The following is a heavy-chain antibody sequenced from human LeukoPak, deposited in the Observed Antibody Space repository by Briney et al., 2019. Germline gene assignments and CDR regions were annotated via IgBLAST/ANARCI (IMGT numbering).Heavy chain of an antibody. CDR3: ASTWNYLYFDY. D-gene: IGHD1-7*01. Sequence: GGSLRLSCAGSGLTFSSYWMSWVRQAPGKGLEWVASMKRDGSEEYYVDSVKGRFTISRDNAKNSVYLQMNSLRAEDTAVYYCASTWNYLYFDYWGQGTLVTVSS. CDR1: GLTFSSYW. CDR2: MKRDGSEE. J-gene: IGHJ4*02. V-gene: IGHV3-7*01.